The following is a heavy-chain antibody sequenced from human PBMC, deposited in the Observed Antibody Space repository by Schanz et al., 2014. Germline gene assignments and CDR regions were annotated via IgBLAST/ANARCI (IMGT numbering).Heavy chain of an antibody. D-gene: IGHD2-8*02. CDR3: AKSLESCPGGRCSRGYFDY. CDR1: GFTFTNYA. CDR2: ISDSGDTA. Sequence: EVQLVESGGGLVQPGGSLRLSCAASGFTFTNYAMSWVRRAPGKGLEWVSLISDSGDTAYYADSVKGRFTISRDNFKGALYLQMSSLRAEDTAVYYCAKSLESCPGGRCSRGYFDYWGQGTLVTVSS. V-gene: IGHV3-23*04. J-gene: IGHJ4*02.